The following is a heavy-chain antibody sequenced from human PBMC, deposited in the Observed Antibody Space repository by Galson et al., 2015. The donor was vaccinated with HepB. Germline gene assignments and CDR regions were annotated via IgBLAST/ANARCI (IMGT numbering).Heavy chain of an antibody. CDR1: GYTFTSYG. D-gene: IGHD3-10*01. CDR3: ARVYYYGSGSYYNMGYDPNFDY. J-gene: IGHJ4*02. Sequence: SVKVSCKASGYTFTSYGISWVRQAPGQGLEWMGWISAYNGNTNYAQKLQGRVTMTTDTSTSTAYMELRSLRSDDTAVYYCARVYYYGSGSYYNMGYDPNFDYWGQGTLVTVSS. V-gene: IGHV1-18*01. CDR2: ISAYNGNT.